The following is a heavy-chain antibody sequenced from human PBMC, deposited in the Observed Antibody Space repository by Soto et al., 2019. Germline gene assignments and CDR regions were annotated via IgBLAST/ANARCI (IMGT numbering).Heavy chain of an antibody. CDR1: GGSISSGGYY. Sequence: SETLSLTCTVSGGSISSGGYYWSWIRQHPGKGLEWIGYIYYSGSTYYNPSLKSRVTISVDTSKNQFSLKLSSVTAADTAVYYCARLDSSGYYCGYYFDYWGQGALVTVSS. CDR2: IYYSGST. CDR3: ARLDSSGYYCGYYFDY. V-gene: IGHV4-31*03. D-gene: IGHD3-22*01. J-gene: IGHJ4*02.